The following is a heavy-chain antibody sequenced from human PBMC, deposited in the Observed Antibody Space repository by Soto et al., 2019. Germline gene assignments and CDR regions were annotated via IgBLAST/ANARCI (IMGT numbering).Heavy chain of an antibody. CDR1: GFTFSSYG. V-gene: IGHV3-30*03. D-gene: IGHD6-6*01. CDR3: AAARPNYYYYGMDV. J-gene: IGHJ6*02. Sequence: PGGSLRLSCAASGFTFSSYGMHWVRQAPGKELEWVAVISYDGSNKYYADSVKGRFTISRDNSKNTLYLQMNSLRAEDTAVYYCAAARPNYYYYGMDVWGQGTTVTVSS. CDR2: ISYDGSNK.